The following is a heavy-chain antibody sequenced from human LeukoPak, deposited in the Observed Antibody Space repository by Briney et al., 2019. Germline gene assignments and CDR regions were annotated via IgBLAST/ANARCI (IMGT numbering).Heavy chain of an antibody. CDR2: INPNSGGT. D-gene: IGHD6-19*01. CDR1: GHTFTGYY. Sequence: GASVKVSCKASGHTFTGYYMHWVRQAPGQGLEWMGRINPNSGGTNYAQKFQGRVTMTRDTSISTAYMELSRLRSDDTAVYYCARIIAVAAKEVDYWGQGTLVTVSS. CDR3: ARIIAVAAKEVDY. V-gene: IGHV1-2*06. J-gene: IGHJ4*02.